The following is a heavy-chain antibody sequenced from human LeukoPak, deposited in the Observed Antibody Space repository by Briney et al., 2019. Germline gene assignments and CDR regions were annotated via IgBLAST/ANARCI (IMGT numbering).Heavy chain of an antibody. J-gene: IGHJ3*02. D-gene: IGHD3-16*01. Sequence: LSLTCAVYGGSFSGYYWSWIRQAPGKGLEWVSYISSSGSTIYYADSVKGRFTISRDNAKNSLYLQMNSLRAEDTAVYYCARERGLDAFDIWGQGTMVTVSS. V-gene: IGHV3-11*04. CDR1: GGSFSGYY. CDR3: ARERGLDAFDI. CDR2: ISSSGSTI.